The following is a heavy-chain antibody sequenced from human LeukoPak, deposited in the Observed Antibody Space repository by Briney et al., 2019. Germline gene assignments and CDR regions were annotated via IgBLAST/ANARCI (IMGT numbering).Heavy chain of an antibody. Sequence: SETLSLICTVSGGSISSYYWSWIRQPPGKGLEWIGYIYYSGSTNYNPSLKSRVTISVDTSKNQFSLKLSSVTAADTAVYYCARRGFDYDSSYDYWGQGTLVTVSS. CDR2: IYYSGST. V-gene: IGHV4-59*08. J-gene: IGHJ4*02. CDR1: GGSISSYY. D-gene: IGHD3-22*01. CDR3: ARRGFDYDSSYDY.